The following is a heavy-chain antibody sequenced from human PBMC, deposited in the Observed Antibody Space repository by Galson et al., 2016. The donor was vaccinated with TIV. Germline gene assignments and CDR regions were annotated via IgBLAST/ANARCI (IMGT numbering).Heavy chain of an antibody. D-gene: IGHD2-2*03. Sequence: SVKVSCKASGYTFSDYYMHWVRQAPGQGLEWMGRINPNSGGTHYAQNFQGRVTMTRDTSISTGYMELSRLRSDDTAVYYCTRERWPGYCSSTSCYGYYGMDAWGQGTTVTVSS. CDR3: TRERWPGYCSSTSCYGYYGMDA. CDR1: GYTFSDYY. CDR2: INPNSGGT. J-gene: IGHJ6*02. V-gene: IGHV1-2*06.